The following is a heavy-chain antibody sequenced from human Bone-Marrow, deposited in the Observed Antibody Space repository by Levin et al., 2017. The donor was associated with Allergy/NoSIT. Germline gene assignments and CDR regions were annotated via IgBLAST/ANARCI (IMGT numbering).Heavy chain of an antibody. Sequence: GESLKISCAASGFRFNDYAMSWVRQAPGKGLEWVSAISGSGGPTYYADSVKGRFTLSRDNSKNTLYLQMNSLSAEDTAVYFCAKDRWKGAASRPTSWGQGTLVTVSS. V-gene: IGHV3-23*01. CDR1: GFRFNDYA. CDR2: ISGSGGPT. D-gene: IGHD6-13*01. CDR3: AKDRWKGAASRPTS. J-gene: IGHJ5*02.